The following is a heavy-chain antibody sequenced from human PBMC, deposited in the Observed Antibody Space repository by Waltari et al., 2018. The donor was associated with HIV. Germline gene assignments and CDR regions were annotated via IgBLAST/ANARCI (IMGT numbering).Heavy chain of an antibody. J-gene: IGHJ4*02. D-gene: IGHD3-3*01. CDR2: STSDGDST. Sequence: EVRLLESGGKIVRPGGSLRISCEATGFTFSNYIMNWVHQAPGQGIKWVSRSTSDGDSTFYAESLKGRATVSRANFKNTVFLEIKHLRIEDTGTYFCARTFGVVSGAPRYFDYWGRGTLVSVSS. V-gene: IGHV3-23*01. CDR1: GFTFSNYI. CDR3: ARTFGVVSGAPRYFDY.